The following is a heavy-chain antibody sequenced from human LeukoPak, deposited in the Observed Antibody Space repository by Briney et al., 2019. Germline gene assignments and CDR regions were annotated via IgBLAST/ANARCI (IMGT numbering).Heavy chain of an antibody. D-gene: IGHD3-3*01. CDR2: IWYDGSNK. CDR1: GFTFSSYG. CDR3: AHYDFWSGYSN. V-gene: IGHV3-33*01. J-gene: IGHJ4*02. Sequence: GGSLRLSCAASGFTFSSYGMHWVRQAPGKGLEWVAVIWYDGSNKYYADSVKGRFTISRDDSKNTLYLQMNSLRAEDTAVYYCAHYDFWSGYSNWGQGTLVTVSS.